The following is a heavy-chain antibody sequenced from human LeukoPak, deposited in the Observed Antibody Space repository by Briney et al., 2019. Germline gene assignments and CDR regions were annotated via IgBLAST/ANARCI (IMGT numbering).Heavy chain of an antibody. V-gene: IGHV3-53*01. D-gene: IGHD3-10*01. CDR3: ARGGGSYYFDY. CDR1: GFTFSSYG. CDR2: IYNGGST. J-gene: IGHJ4*02. Sequence: GGSLRLSCAASGFTFSSYGMHWVRQAPGKGLEWVSVIYNGGSTYYADSVKGRFTISRDNSKNTLYLQMNSLRAEDTAVYYCARGGGSYYFDYWGQGTLVTVSS.